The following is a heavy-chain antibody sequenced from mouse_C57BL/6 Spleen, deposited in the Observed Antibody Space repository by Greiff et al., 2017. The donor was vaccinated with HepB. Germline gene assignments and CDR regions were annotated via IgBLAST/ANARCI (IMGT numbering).Heavy chain of an antibody. V-gene: IGHV2-6-1*01. J-gene: IGHJ4*01. CDR1: GFSLTSYG. D-gene: IGHD1-1*02. Sequence: QVQLKESGPGLVAPSQSLSITCTVSGFSLTSYGVHWVRQPPGKGLEWLVVIWSDGSTTYNSALKSRLSISKDNSKSQVFLKMNSLQTDDTAMYYCARHERNYAYAMDYGGQGTSVTVSS. CDR3: ARHERNYAYAMDY. CDR2: IWSDGST.